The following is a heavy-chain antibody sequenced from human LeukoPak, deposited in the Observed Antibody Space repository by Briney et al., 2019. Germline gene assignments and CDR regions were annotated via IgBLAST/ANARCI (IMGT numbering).Heavy chain of an antibody. CDR2: INSDGSST. V-gene: IGHV3-74*01. J-gene: IGHJ4*02. CDR1: GFTFSSYW. D-gene: IGHD7-27*01. Sequence: PGGSLRLSCAASGFTFSSYWRNWVRQAPGKGLVWVACINSDGSSTSYAGSVKGRFTISRNNAKNTLYLQTNSLRADDTAVYYCARDLGSPPDYWGQGTLVTVSS. CDR3: ARDLGSPPDY.